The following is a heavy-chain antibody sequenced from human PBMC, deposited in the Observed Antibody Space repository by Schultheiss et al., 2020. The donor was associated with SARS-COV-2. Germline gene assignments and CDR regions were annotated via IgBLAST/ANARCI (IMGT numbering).Heavy chain of an antibody. CDR2: IYYSGST. V-gene: IGHV4-59*08. CDR3: ARHGGRFGSPYMDV. J-gene: IGHJ6*03. CDR1: GGSISSYY. Sequence: SETLSLTCDVSGGSISSYYWSWIRQPPGKGLEWIGYIYYSGSTNYNPSLKSRVTISVDTSKNQFSLKLSSVTAADTAVYYCARHGGRFGSPYMDVWGKGTTVTVSS. D-gene: IGHD3-10*01.